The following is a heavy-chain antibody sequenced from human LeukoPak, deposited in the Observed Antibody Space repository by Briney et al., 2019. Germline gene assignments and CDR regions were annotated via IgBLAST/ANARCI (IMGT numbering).Heavy chain of an antibody. CDR2: FYYSGST. CDR3: ARRGDSSGYYVFDY. CDR1: GGSISSYY. V-gene: IGHV4-59*08. J-gene: IGHJ4*02. Sequence: PSETLSLTCTVSGGSISSYYWGWIRQPPGKGLEWIGYFYYSGSTNYNPSLKSRVTISVDTSKNQFSLKLSSVTAADTAVYYCARRGDSSGYYVFDYWGQGTLVTVSS. D-gene: IGHD3-22*01.